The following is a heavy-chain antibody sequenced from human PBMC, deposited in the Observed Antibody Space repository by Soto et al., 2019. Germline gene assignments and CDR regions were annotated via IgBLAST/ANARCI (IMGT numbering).Heavy chain of an antibody. V-gene: IGHV5-10-1*01. D-gene: IGHD5-18*01. CDR1: GCSFTSYW. Sequence: GESLEISCDGSGCSFTSYWISWVRQMPGKGLEWMGRIDPSDSYTNYSPSFQGHVTISADNSISTAYLQWSSLKASDTAMYYCARFGGYSYGPGYYYYGMDVWGQGTTVTVSS. CDR3: ARFGGYSYGPGYYYYGMDV. J-gene: IGHJ6*02. CDR2: IDPSDSYT.